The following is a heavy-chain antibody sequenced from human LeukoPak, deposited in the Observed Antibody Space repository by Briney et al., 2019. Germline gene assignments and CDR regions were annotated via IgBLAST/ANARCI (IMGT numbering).Heavy chain of an antibody. CDR1: GLTFSSDA. CDR2: ISGRSGHT. Sequence: GGSLRLSCAASGLTFSSDAMSWVRQAPGKGLEWVSAISGRSGHTYYADSVKGRFTISRDNSKNTLYLQMNSLRAEDTAVYYCAKVGFSEMEWLLYSDHWGQGTLVTVSS. CDR3: AKVGFSEMEWLLYSDH. V-gene: IGHV3-23*01. J-gene: IGHJ4*02. D-gene: IGHD3-3*01.